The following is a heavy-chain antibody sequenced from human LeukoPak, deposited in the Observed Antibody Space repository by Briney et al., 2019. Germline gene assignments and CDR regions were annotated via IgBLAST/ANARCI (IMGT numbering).Heavy chain of an antibody. CDR2: IKQDGSAT. Sequence: GGSLRLSCAASGFTFSTYWMSRVRQAPGKGLEWVANIKQDGSATYYVDSVKGRFTISRDNAKNSLFLQMNSLRAEDTAVYYCARIGYSSSSFDFWGQGTLVTVSS. J-gene: IGHJ4*02. CDR3: ARIGYSSSSFDF. CDR1: GFTFSTYW. D-gene: IGHD6-6*01. V-gene: IGHV3-7*01.